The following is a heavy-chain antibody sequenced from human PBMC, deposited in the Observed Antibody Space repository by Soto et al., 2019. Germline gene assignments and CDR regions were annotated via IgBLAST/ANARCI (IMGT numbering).Heavy chain of an antibody. Sequence: EVHLVESGGGLVQPGGSLRLSCAASGFTYRNYWMTWVRQAPGRGLEWVAHIKQDGSQTRYVDSVKGRFTVSRDKAKNSLYLQMNSLRAEDTAVYYCARAVAGSWEDYFDYWGQGTLVTVSS. CDR3: ARAVAGSWEDYFDY. J-gene: IGHJ4*02. D-gene: IGHD6-19*01. CDR1: GFTYRNYW. CDR2: IKQDGSQT. V-gene: IGHV3-7*04.